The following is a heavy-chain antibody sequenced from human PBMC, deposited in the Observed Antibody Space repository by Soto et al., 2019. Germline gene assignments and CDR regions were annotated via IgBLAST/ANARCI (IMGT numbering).Heavy chain of an antibody. CDR2: ISSSSSTI. J-gene: IGHJ5*01. CDR1: GFTFSSYS. CDR3: ARHPERIAEIGWFDS. D-gene: IGHD6-13*01. V-gene: IGHV3-48*01. Sequence: EVQLVESGGGLVKPGGSLRLSCAASGFTFSSYSMNWVRQAPGKGLEWVSYISSSSSTIYYADSVKGRFTISRDNAKNSLYLQMNCLRAEDTAVYYWARHPERIAEIGWFDSWGQGTLVTVSS.